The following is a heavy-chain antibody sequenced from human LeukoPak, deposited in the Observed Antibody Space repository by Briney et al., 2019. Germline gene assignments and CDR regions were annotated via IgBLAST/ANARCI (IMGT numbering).Heavy chain of an antibody. J-gene: IGHJ3*02. V-gene: IGHV1-8*01. CDR3: ASYAAVIRDAFDI. D-gene: IGHD2-21*01. CDR1: GYTFTNYD. CDR2: MNPNSGNT. Sequence: ASVKVSCKASGYTFTNYDITWVRQATGQGLEWMGWMNPNSGNTGYAQKFQGRVTMTRNTSISTAYMELSSLRSDDTAVYYCASYAAVIRDAFDIWGQGTMLTVSS.